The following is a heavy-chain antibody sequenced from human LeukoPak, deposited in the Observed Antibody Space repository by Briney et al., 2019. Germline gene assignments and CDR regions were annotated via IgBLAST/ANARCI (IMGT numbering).Heavy chain of an antibody. V-gene: IGHV3-23*01. J-gene: IGHJ4*02. CDR2: ITNSDNT. CDR3: ARGGRETDY. CDR1: GFTFSSYT. Sequence: GGSLRLSCAASGFTFSSYTMSWVRQAPGKGLEWVSPITNSDNTFYADSVKGRFTISRDNSKNTLYLQMNSLRAGGTAVYYCARGGRETDYWGQGTLVTVSS.